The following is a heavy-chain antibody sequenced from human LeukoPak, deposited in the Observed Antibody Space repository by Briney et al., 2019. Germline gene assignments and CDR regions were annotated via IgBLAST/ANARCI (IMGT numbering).Heavy chain of an antibody. Sequence: GGSLRLSCAASGFTFSTYGMHWVRQAPGKGLEWVAFIRYDGSNKYYADSVKGRFTISRDNSKNTLYLQMSSLRAEDTAVYYCPKQRYKSNSDFDYWGQGTLVTVSS. CDR1: GFTFSTYG. J-gene: IGHJ4*02. CDR2: IRYDGSNK. D-gene: IGHD1-1*01. V-gene: IGHV3-30*02. CDR3: PKQRYKSNSDFDY.